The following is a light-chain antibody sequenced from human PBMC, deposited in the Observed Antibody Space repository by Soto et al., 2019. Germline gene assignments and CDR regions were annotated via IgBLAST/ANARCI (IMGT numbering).Light chain of an antibody. J-gene: IGLJ2*01. CDR2: GNN. CDR1: SSNIGAGYD. Sequence: QSVLTQPPSVSGAPGQRVTISCTGSSSNIGAGYDVHWYQQLPGTAPKLLIYGNNNRPSGVLDRFSGSKSGTSASLAITGLQAEDEADYYCQSYDSSLSGSVSGGGTKLTVL. V-gene: IGLV1-40*01. CDR3: QSYDSSLSGSV.